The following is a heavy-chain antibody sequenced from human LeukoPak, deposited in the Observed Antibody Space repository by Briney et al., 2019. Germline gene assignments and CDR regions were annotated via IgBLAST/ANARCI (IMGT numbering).Heavy chain of an antibody. Sequence: PGGTLRLSCAASGFTFSSYGMTWVRQAPGKGLEWVSAISDNGGRTFYADSVKGRFTISRDNSKNTLYLQMNSLRAEDTAVYYCAREYSSSWRYYYMDVWGKGTTVTISS. CDR1: GFTFSSYG. V-gene: IGHV3-23*01. CDR2: ISDNGGRT. CDR3: AREYSSSWRYYYMDV. D-gene: IGHD6-13*01. J-gene: IGHJ6*03.